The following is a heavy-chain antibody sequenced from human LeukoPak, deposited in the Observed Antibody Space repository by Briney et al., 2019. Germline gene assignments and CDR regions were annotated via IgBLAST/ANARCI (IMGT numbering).Heavy chain of an antibody. D-gene: IGHD3-22*01. V-gene: IGHV4-59*01. CDR1: GASISSDY. J-gene: IGHJ4*02. CDR3: ARAGNYYYSSGYYSHFDY. Sequence: PSETLSLTCTVSGASISSDYWNWIRQPPGKALEWIGHVYHSGSTNYNPSLKSRVTISVDTSKNQFSLKLSSVTAADTAGYYCARAGNYYYSSGYYSHFDYWGQGTLVTVSS. CDR2: VYHSGST.